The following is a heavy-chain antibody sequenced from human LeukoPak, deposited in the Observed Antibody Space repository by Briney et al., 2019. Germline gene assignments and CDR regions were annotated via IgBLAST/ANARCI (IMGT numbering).Heavy chain of an antibody. CDR1: GGTFSSYA. J-gene: IGHJ3*02. Sequence: GSSVKVSCKASGGTFSSYAISWVRQAPGQGLEWMGGIIPIFGTANYAQKFQGRVTITTDESTSTAYMELSSLRSEDTAVYYCARTGYCSSTSCYTRSSYDAFDIWGQGTMVTVSS. CDR3: ARTGYCSSTSCYTRSSYDAFDI. D-gene: IGHD2-2*02. V-gene: IGHV1-69*05. CDR2: IIPIFGTA.